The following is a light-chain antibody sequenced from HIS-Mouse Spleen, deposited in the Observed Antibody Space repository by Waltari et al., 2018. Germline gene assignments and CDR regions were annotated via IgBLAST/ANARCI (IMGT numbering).Light chain of an antibody. CDR1: ALPKKY. J-gene: IGLJ2*01. Sequence: SYELTQPPSVSVSPGQTARITCSGDALPKKYPYWYQQKSGQAPVVVIYEDSKRPSGIPERFSGSSSGTMGTLTISGAQVEEEADYYCYSTDSSGNHRVFGGGTKLTVL. CDR2: EDS. V-gene: IGLV3-10*01. CDR3: YSTDSSGNHRV.